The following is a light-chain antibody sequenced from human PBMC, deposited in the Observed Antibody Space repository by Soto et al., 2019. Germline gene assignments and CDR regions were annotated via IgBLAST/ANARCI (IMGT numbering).Light chain of an antibody. J-gene: IGLJ1*01. V-gene: IGLV2-18*02. CDR1: SSDVGSYNR. CDR3: KSYAGSNTYV. CDR2: DVT. Sequence: QSALTQLASVSGSPGQSITIACTGTSSDVGSYNRVSWYQQAPGTAPKLIIHDVTNRPSGVPDRFSGSKSGNTASLTISGLQTEDEADYFCKSYAGSNTYVFGSGTKVTVL.